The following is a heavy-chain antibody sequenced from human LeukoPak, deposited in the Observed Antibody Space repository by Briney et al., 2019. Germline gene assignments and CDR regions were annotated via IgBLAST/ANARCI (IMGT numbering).Heavy chain of an antibody. CDR2: IYYSGST. CDR3: ARLQGPALVGGV. CDR1: GGSFSGYY. Sequence: SETLSLTCAVYGGSFSGYYWSWIRQPPGKGLEWIGSIYYSGSTYYNPSLKSRVTISVDTSKNQFSLKLSSVTAADTAVYYCARLQGPALVGGVWGQGTLVTVSS. D-gene: IGHD6-25*01. J-gene: IGHJ4*02. V-gene: IGHV4-34*01.